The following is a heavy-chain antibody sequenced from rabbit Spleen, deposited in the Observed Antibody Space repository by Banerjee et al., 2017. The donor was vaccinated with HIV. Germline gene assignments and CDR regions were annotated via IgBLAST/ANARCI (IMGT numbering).Heavy chain of an antibody. J-gene: IGHJ4*01. CDR2: IYAGSSGGT. Sequence: QSLEESGGGLVKPEGSLTLTCTASGFSFSSSYYMCWVRQAPGKGLEWIGCIYAGSSGGTSRASWSKDRFTISKTSSTTVTLQMTSLTAADTATYFCARYSSGGITSYSRTNLWGPGTLVTVS. CDR3: ARYSSGGITSYSRTNL. V-gene: IGHV1S40*01. D-gene: IGHD4-2*01. CDR1: GFSFSSSYY.